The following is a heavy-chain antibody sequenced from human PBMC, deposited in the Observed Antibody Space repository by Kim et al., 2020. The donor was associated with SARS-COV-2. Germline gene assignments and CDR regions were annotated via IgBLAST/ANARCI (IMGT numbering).Heavy chain of an antibody. CDR1: GGSISSYY. Sequence: SETLSLTCTVSGGSISSYYWSWIWQPPGKGLEWIGYIYYSGSTNYNPSLKSRVTISVDTSKNQFSLKLSSVTAADTAVYYCARDRPYCSGGSCYSVADYWGQGTLVTVSS. D-gene: IGHD2-15*01. J-gene: IGHJ4*02. CDR2: IYYSGST. CDR3: ARDRPYCSGGSCYSVADY. V-gene: IGHV4-59*01.